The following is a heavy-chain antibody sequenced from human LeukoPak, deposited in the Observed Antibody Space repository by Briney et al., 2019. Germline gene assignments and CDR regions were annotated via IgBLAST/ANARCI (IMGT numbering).Heavy chain of an antibody. CDR1: GGSISSSSHN. D-gene: IGHD6-13*01. CDR2: IYYSGTT. J-gene: IGHJ4*02. V-gene: IGHV4-39*01. Sequence: SETVSLTCIVSGGSISSSSHNWGSIRQPPGRGLGWIVSIYYSGTTYYNPSLKSRLTISADTSNNQFSLKLSSVTAVDTAVYYCARHDRIIASPLVWGQGILVTVSS. CDR3: ARHDRIIASPLV.